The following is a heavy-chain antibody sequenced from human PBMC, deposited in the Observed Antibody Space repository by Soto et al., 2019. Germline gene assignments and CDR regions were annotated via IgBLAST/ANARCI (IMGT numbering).Heavy chain of an antibody. D-gene: IGHD3-10*01. CDR2: IYYSGRT. CDR3: ARLTITMVRGVTLYYFDY. J-gene: IGHJ4*02. Sequence: SETLSLTCTVSGGSISSGGYFWSWVRQHPGKGLEWIGNIYYSGRTYYNPSLKSRVTISVDTSKNQFSLKLSSVTAADTAVYYCARLTITMVRGVTLYYFDYWGQGTLVTVSS. CDR1: GGSISSGGYF. V-gene: IGHV4-31*03.